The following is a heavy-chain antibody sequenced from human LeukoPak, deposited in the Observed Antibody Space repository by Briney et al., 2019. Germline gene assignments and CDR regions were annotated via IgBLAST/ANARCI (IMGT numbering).Heavy chain of an antibody. CDR3: ARVRSGWFGDAFDI. D-gene: IGHD6-19*01. Sequence: ASVKVSCKASGYTFTGYYMHWVRQAPGQGLEWMGWINPNSGGTNYAQKFQGRVTMTRDTSVSTAYMDLSRLRSDDTAVYYCARVRSGWFGDAFDIWSQGTMVTVSS. J-gene: IGHJ3*02. V-gene: IGHV1-2*02. CDR1: GYTFTGYY. CDR2: INPNSGGT.